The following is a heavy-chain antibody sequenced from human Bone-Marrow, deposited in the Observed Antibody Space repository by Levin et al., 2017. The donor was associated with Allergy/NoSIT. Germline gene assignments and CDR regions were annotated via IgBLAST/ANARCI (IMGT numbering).Heavy chain of an antibody. J-gene: IGHJ3*01. CDR2: IYYSGST. Sequence: RSQTLSLTCTVSGGSMNSYYWSWIRQPPGRGLEWIGYIYYSGSTIYNPSLKSRVTISVDMSKKQFSLRLSSVTAADTAVYHCARHSSLATGAFDVWGQGTVVTVSS. V-gene: IGHV4-59*08. CDR1: GGSMNSYY. D-gene: IGHD5-12*01. CDR3: ARHSSLATGAFDV.